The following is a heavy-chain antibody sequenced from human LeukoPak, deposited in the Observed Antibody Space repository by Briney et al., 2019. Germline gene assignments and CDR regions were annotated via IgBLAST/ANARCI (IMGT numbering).Heavy chain of an antibody. CDR2: IYWDDDK. V-gene: IGHV2-5*02. CDR3: AHRIRNAFDI. J-gene: IGHJ3*02. CDR1: GFSFRASGVG. D-gene: IGHD3-16*01. Sequence: SGPTLVKPTETLTLTCTFSGFSFRASGVGVGWIRQPPGKALEWLTLIYWDDDKRYSPSLKSRLTITKDTSRNQVVLAMTNMDPVDTGTYYCAHRIRNAFDIWGQGTMVTVSS.